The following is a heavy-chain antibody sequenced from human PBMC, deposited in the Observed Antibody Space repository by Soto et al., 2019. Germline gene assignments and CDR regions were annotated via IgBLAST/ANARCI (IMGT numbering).Heavy chain of an antibody. CDR2: IKSKTDGGTT. V-gene: IGHV3-15*07. CDR3: NTYSYSTIIRVRVYY. CDR1: GFTFTNAW. Sequence: GGSLRLSCAASGFTFTNAWINWVRQAPGKGLEWVGRIKSKTDGGTTDYAEPVKGRFDISRDDSNNMVYLQMNSLKIEDTAIYYYNTYSYSTIIRVRVYYWGQGTLVTVSS. J-gene: IGHJ4*02. D-gene: IGHD2-8*01.